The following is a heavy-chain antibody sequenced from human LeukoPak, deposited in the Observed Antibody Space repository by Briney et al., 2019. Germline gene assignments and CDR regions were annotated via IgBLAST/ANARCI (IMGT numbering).Heavy chain of an antibody. J-gene: IGHJ4*02. Sequence: ASVKVSCKASGYTFTRNGISWVRQAPGQGLEWMGWISTYNGNTNYAQKLQGRVTMTTDTSTSTAYMELRSLRSDDTAMYYCAMNNDYESSVGYWGQGTLVTVSS. CDR1: GYTFTRNG. CDR3: AMNNDYESSVGY. V-gene: IGHV1-18*01. D-gene: IGHD3-22*01. CDR2: ISTYNGNT.